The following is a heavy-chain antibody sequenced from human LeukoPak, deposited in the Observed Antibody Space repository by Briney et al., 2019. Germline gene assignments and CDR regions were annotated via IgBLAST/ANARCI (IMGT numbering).Heavy chain of an antibody. Sequence: SETLSLTCTVSGGSISSGGYYWSWIRQPPGKGLEWIGYIYHSGSTYYNPSLKSRVIISVDTSKNQFSLSLISVTAADTAVYYCARDGVSALNLYSDLWGRGTLVTVSS. J-gene: IGHJ2*01. CDR1: GGSISSGGYY. V-gene: IGHV4-30-2*01. CDR3: ARDGVSALNLYSDL. CDR2: IYHSGST. D-gene: IGHD3-3*01.